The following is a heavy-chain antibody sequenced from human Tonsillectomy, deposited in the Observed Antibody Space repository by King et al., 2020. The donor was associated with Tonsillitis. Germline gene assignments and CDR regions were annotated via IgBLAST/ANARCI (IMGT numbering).Heavy chain of an antibody. CDR2: IYYSGTT. Sequence: QLQESGPGLVKPSETLSLTCTVSGGSISSSGYYWGWIRQAPGKGPEWLGIIYYSGTTHYNPSLESRVTISVDTSKNQFSLKLSSVTAADTAVYYCARRGTDWNYVPYFDYWGQGTLVTVSS. D-gene: IGHD1-7*01. CDR1: GGSISSSGYY. CDR3: ARRGTDWNYVPYFDY. J-gene: IGHJ4*02. V-gene: IGHV4-39*01.